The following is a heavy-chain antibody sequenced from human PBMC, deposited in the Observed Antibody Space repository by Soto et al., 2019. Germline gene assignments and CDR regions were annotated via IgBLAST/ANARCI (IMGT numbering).Heavy chain of an antibody. V-gene: IGHV3-33*01. D-gene: IGHD3-16*01. Sequence: QVQLVESGGGVVQPGRSLTLSCAASGFTFSSHGMHWVRQAPGKGLEWVAVIWYDGSNKYYADSVKGRFVISRDNSKNTLYLEMNSLSAEDKAVYYCARWGDGKRSDYWGQGTLVTVSS. J-gene: IGHJ4*02. CDR1: GFTFSSHG. CDR2: IWYDGSNK. CDR3: ARWGDGKRSDY.